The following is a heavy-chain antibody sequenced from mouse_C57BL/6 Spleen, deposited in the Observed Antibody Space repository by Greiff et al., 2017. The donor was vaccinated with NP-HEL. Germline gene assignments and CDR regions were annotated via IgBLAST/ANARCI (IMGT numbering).Heavy chain of an antibody. CDR3: ARGTTIPNYYAMDY. V-gene: IGHV14-3*01. D-gene: IGHD5-1-1*01. CDR2: IDPANGNT. J-gene: IGHJ4*01. Sequence: EVQLQQSVAELVRPGASVKLSCKASGYNIKNTYMHWVKQRPEQGLEWIGRIDPANGNTKYAPKFQGKATLTADTSSNTAYLQLSSLTSEDTAVYYGARGTTIPNYYAMDYWGQGTSVTVSS. CDR1: GYNIKNTY.